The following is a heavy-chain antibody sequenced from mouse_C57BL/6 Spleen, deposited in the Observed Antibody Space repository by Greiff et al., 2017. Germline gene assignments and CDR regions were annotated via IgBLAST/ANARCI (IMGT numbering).Heavy chain of an antibody. CDR1: GFTFSSYG. CDR2: ISSGGSYT. Sequence: EVQRVESGGDLVKPGGSLKLSCAASGFTFSSYGMSWVRQTPDKRLEWVATISSGGSYTYYPDSVKGRFTISRDNAKNTLYLQMSSLKSEDTAMYYCARQPAQATLFDYWGQGTTLTVSS. V-gene: IGHV5-6*01. D-gene: IGHD3-2*02. CDR3: ARQPAQATLFDY. J-gene: IGHJ2*01.